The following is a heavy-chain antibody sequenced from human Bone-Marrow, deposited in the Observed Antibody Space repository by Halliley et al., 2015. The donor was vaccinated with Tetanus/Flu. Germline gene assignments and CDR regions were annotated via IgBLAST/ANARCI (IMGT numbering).Heavy chain of an antibody. Sequence: WIGDFYHRGNTNYNPPLKSRGPISVAASKNQFSLKLSSVTAADTAVYYCARVPSSSWFGGMDVWGQGTTVTVSS. CDR2: FYHRGNT. V-gene: IGHV4-59*01. D-gene: IGHD6-13*01. J-gene: IGHJ6*02. CDR3: ARVPSSSWFGGMDV.